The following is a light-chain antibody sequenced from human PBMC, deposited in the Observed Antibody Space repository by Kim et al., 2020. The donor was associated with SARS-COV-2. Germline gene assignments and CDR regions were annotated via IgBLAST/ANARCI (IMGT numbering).Light chain of an antibody. CDR3: QQYNSSPWT. CDR2: KAS. Sequence: DIQMTQSPSTLSASVGDRATITCRASQSISSWLAWYQQKPGKAPKLLIYKASSLESGVPSRFSGIGSGTEFTLTISSLQPDDFATYYCQQYNSSPWTFGQGTKVDIK. CDR1: QSISSW. J-gene: IGKJ1*01. V-gene: IGKV1-5*03.